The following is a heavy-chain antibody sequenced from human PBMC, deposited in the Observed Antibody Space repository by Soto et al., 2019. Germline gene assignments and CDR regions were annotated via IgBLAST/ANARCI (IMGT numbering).Heavy chain of an antibody. J-gene: IGHJ6*02. CDR3: AKDYSSSWYKDEHNYYYGIDV. CDR1: GFTFDDYA. D-gene: IGHD6-13*01. CDR2: INWDSSST. Sequence: EVQLVESGGGLVQPGRSLRLSCAASGFTFDDYAMHWVRQAPGKGPEWVSGINWDSSSTGYADSVKGRFTISRDSAKNSLYLQMNSLRAEDTALYYCAKDYSSSWYKDEHNYYYGIDVWGQGTTVTVSS. V-gene: IGHV3-9*01.